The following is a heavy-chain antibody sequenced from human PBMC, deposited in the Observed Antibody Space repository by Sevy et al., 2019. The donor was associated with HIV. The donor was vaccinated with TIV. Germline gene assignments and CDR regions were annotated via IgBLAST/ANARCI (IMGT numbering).Heavy chain of an antibody. J-gene: IGHJ5*02. D-gene: IGHD6-13*01. CDR3: AKGGTAAAGMHWIDP. V-gene: IGHV3-23*01. CDR1: GFTFSSYA. CDR2: ISGSGGST. Sequence: GGSLRLSCAASGFTFSSYAMNWVRQAPGKGLEWVSAISGSGGSTCYSDSVKGRFTISRDNSKNTLYLQMNSLRAEDTAVYYCAKGGTAAAGMHWIDPWGQGTLVTVSS.